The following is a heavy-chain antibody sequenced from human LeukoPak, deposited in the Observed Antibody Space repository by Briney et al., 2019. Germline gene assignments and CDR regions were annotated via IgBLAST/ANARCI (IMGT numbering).Heavy chain of an antibody. D-gene: IGHD3-9*01. CDR3: ARHGGEYYDILTGYFNPKEFDY. Sequence: SETLSLTCTVSGGSISSSSYYWGGIRQPPGKGLEWIGSIYYSGSTYYNPSLKSRVTISVDTSKNQFSLKLSSVTAADTAVYYCARHGGEYYDILTGYFNPKEFDYWGQGTLVTVSS. J-gene: IGHJ4*02. V-gene: IGHV4-39*01. CDR1: GGSISSSSYY. CDR2: IYYSGST.